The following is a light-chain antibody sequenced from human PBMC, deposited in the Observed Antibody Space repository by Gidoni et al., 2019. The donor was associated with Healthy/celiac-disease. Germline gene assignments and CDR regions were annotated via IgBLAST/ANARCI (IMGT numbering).Light chain of an antibody. Sequence: ETILTNSPATLSLSPAEGATLSCRASQSVSSYLAWYQQNPGQAPRLLIYDAPNRTTGSPARFSGSGSGTDFALTISIREPEDFAVYYCQQRRNWPPQYTFGQGTKLEIK. J-gene: IGKJ2*01. CDR2: DAP. CDR1: QSVSSY. V-gene: IGKV3-11*01. CDR3: QQRRNWPPQYT.